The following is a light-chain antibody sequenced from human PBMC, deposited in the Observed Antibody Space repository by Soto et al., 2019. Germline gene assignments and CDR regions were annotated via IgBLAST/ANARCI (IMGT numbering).Light chain of an antibody. CDR3: QQYNNYTWT. V-gene: IGKV1-5*01. Sequence: DIQMTQSPSTLSASVGDRVTITCRASQSISTWLAWYQQKPGKAPKFLIHDASSLESGVPSRFSGSGSETEFTLTISSLQPDDFATYYCQQYNNYTWTFGQGTKVDIK. CDR1: QSISTW. CDR2: DAS. J-gene: IGKJ1*01.